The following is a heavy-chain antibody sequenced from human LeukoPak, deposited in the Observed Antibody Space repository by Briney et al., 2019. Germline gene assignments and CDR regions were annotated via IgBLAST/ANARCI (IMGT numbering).Heavy chain of an antibody. V-gene: IGHV1-8*01. D-gene: IGHD2-15*01. Sequence: ASVKVSCKASGYTFTSYDINWVRQATGQGLEWMGWMNPNSGNTGYAQKFQGRVTMTRNTSISTAYMELSSLRSEDTAVYYCARAYCSGGSCSISNWFDPWGQGILVTVSS. J-gene: IGHJ5*02. CDR2: MNPNSGNT. CDR1: GYTFTSYD. CDR3: ARAYCSGGSCSISNWFDP.